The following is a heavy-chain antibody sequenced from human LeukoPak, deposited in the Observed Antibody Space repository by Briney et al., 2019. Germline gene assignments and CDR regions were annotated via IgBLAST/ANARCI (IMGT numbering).Heavy chain of an antibody. D-gene: IGHD3-3*01. CDR3: VRGSRFGVVGRDAFDI. J-gene: IGHJ3*02. CDR1: GFTFSSYS. V-gene: IGHV3-21*01. Sequence: GGSLRLSCAASGFTFSSYSMNWVRQAPGKGLEWVSSISSSSNYIYYADSVKGRFTISRDNAKNSLYLQMNSLRAEDTAVYYCVRGSRFGVVGRDAFDIWGQGTMVTVSS. CDR2: ISSSSNYI.